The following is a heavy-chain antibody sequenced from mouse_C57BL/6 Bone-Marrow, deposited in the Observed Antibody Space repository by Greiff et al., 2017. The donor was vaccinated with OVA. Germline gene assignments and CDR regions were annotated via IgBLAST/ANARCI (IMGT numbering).Heavy chain of an antibody. J-gene: IGHJ4*01. CDR3: AIQTTVVEGDAMDY. CDR1: GYTFTDYN. Sequence: VQLQQSGPELVKPGASVKIPCKASGYTFTDYNMDWVKQSHGKSLEWIGDINPNNGGTIYNQKFKGQATLTVDKSSSTAYMELRSLTSEATAVYYCAIQTTVVEGDAMDYWGQGTSVTVSS. CDR2: INPNNGGT. D-gene: IGHD1-1*01. V-gene: IGHV1-18*01.